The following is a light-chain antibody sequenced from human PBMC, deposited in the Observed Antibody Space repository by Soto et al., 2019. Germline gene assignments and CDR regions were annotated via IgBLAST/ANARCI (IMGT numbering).Light chain of an antibody. CDR1: SGHSSYA. CDR2: LNSDGSY. Sequence: QPVLTQSPSASASLGASVKLTCTLSSGHSSYAIAWHQQQPEKGPRYLMKLNSDGSYNKGDGIPDRFSGSSSGAERYLTSSSLQSEDEADYYCQTWGTGIHLFGTGTKLTVL. J-gene: IGLJ1*01. V-gene: IGLV4-69*01. CDR3: QTWGTGIHL.